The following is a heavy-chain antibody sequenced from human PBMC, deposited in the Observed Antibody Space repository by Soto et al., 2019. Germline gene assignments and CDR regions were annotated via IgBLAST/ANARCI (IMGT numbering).Heavy chain of an antibody. CDR2: IWYDGSNK. CDR1: GFTFSSYG. CDR3: ARDLVAMATEWFDP. J-gene: IGHJ5*02. Sequence: GGSLRLSCAASGFTFSSYGMHWVRQAPGKGLEWVAVIWYDGSNKYYADSVKGRFTISRDNSKNTLYLQMNSLRAEDTAVYYCARDLVAMATEWFDPWGQGTLVTVSS. D-gene: IGHD5-18*01. V-gene: IGHV3-33*01.